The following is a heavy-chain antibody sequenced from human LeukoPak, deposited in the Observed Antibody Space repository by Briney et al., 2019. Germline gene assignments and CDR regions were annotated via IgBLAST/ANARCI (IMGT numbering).Heavy chain of an antibody. J-gene: IGHJ4*02. CDR3: ARDRNNYYFDY. CDR1: GFTFGNNG. Sequence: GGSLRLSRAASGFTFGNNGMRWVRQAPGKGRGGVAFICYNGMPKYYADSVKGRFTVSRDNSNNVLYLHMNSVRAEDTAVYYCARDRNNYYFDYCGQGTQVTVSS. V-gene: IGHV3-33*01. D-gene: IGHD1-20*01. CDR2: ICYNGMPK.